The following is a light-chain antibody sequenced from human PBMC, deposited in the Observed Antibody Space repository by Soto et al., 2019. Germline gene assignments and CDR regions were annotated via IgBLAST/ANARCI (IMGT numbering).Light chain of an antibody. V-gene: IGLV2-8*01. CDR3: SSYGGSNTKV. J-gene: IGLJ1*01. CDR1: SNDVGDYDY. CDR2: AVD. Sequence: QSVLTQPTSASGSPGQSVTISCTGTSNDVGDYDYVSWYQQHPGKAPRLIIYAVDKRPSGVPDRFSGSKSGNTASLTVSGLQADDEADYYCSSYGGSNTKVFGSGTKVTVL.